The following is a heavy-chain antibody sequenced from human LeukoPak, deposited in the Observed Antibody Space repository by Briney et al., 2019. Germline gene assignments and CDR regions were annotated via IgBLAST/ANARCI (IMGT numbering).Heavy chain of an antibody. CDR1: RFTFSSYG. D-gene: IGHD3-10*01. J-gene: IGHJ4*02. V-gene: IGHV3-30*18. CDR2: ISYDGNKK. CDR3: AKSMVRGVYYFDY. Sequence: GGSLRLSCAASRFTFSSYGMHWVRQAPGKGLEWVATISYDGNKKYHADSVKGRLTISRDNSRNTLYLQMNSLRAEDTAVYYCAKSMVRGVYYFDYWGQGTLVTVSS.